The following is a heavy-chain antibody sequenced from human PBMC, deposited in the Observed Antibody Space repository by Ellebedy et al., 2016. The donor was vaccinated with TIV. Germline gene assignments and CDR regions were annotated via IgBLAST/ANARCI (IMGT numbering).Heavy chain of an antibody. Sequence: GESLKISCSASGFSFSSYAMHWVRQAPGKGLEWVAIISYDGSHRYYADSVKGRFTISRDNAKNSLYLQMNSLRAEDTAVYYCARVRGLRFLEWLKGGAFDIWGQGTMVTVSS. J-gene: IGHJ3*02. CDR2: ISYDGSHR. V-gene: IGHV3-30-3*01. D-gene: IGHD3-3*01. CDR3: ARVRGLRFLEWLKGGAFDI. CDR1: GFSFSSYA.